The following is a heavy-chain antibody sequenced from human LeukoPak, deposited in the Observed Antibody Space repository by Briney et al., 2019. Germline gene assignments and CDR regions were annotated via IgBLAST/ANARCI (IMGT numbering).Heavy chain of an antibody. Sequence: GASVKVSCKASGYTFTGYYMHWVGQAPGQGLEWMGWINPNSGGTNYAQKFQGRVTMTRDTSISTAYMELSRLGYDDTAVYYCARSLIVVVVAATHSDYWGQGTLVTVSS. J-gene: IGHJ4*02. V-gene: IGHV1-2*02. CDR1: GYTFTGYY. CDR3: ARSLIVVVVAATHSDY. CDR2: INPNSGGT. D-gene: IGHD2-15*01.